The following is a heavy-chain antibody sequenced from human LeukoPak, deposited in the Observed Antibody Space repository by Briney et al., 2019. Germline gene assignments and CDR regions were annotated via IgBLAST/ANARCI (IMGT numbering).Heavy chain of an antibody. CDR3: ASSITGATRTFDY. Sequence: ASVKVSCKASGYTFTSYAIHWVRQAPGQGLEWMGWINPNSGGTNYAQKFQGRVTMTRDTSISTAYMELSRLRSDDTAVYYCASSITGATRTFDYWGQGTLVTVSS. J-gene: IGHJ4*02. V-gene: IGHV1-2*02. CDR1: GYTFTSYA. CDR2: INPNSGGT. D-gene: IGHD1-7*01.